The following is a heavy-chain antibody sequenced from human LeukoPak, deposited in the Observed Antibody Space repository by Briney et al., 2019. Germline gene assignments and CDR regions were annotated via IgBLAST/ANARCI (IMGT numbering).Heavy chain of an antibody. Sequence: GGSLRLSCAASGFSFSDFGMGWVRQAPGKRLEWVSSIFGSRDSISYANSVKGRFTISRDNAKNSLYLQMNSLRAEDTAVYYCARGRIAAASRGYYGMDVWGQGTTVTVSS. D-gene: IGHD6-13*01. CDR1: GFSFSDFG. V-gene: IGHV3-21*01. J-gene: IGHJ6*02. CDR2: IFGSRDSI. CDR3: ARGRIAAASRGYYGMDV.